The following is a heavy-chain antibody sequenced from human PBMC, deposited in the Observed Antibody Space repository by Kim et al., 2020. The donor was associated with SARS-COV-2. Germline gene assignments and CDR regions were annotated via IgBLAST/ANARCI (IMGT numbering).Heavy chain of an antibody. CDR3: ARALVGGFYFGLDF. Sequence: GGSLRLSCAASGFTFSSYAMHWVRQAPGKGLEWLAVISFDGTNKYYSDSAKLRFTISRDNSKNTLYLQINILIAEDTAVFYCARALVGGFYFGLDFWGQG. D-gene: IGHD3-16*01. V-gene: IGHV3-30*04. CDR1: GFTFSSYA. J-gene: IGHJ6*02. CDR2: ISFDGTNK.